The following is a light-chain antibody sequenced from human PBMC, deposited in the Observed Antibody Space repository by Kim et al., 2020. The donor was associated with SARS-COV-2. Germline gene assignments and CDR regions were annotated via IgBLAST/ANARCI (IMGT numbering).Light chain of an antibody. J-gene: IGLJ1*01. CDR2: QDS. Sequence: SYELTQPPSVSVSPGQTASITCSGDKLGDKYACWYQQKSGQSPVLVIYQDSKRPSGIPERFSGSNSGNTATLTISGTQAMDEADYYCQAWDSSTPYVFGTGTKVTVL. CDR1: KLGDKY. CDR3: QAWDSSTPYV. V-gene: IGLV3-1*01.